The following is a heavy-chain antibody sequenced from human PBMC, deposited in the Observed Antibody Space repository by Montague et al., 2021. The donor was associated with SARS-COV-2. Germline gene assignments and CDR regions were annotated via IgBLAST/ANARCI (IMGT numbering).Heavy chain of an antibody. Sequence: SETLSLTCIVSGSSVRSYFWSWLRQPPGKGLEWIGYIYDSGSTNXHPSLKSRVTISVDTSKNQFSLKLSAVTAADTAVYYCSRENTVTTFGGPYYIDSWGQGTLVTVSA. CDR3: SRENTVTTFGGPYYIDS. CDR2: IYDSGST. J-gene: IGHJ4*02. D-gene: IGHD4-17*01. CDR1: GSSVRSYF. V-gene: IGHV4-59*02.